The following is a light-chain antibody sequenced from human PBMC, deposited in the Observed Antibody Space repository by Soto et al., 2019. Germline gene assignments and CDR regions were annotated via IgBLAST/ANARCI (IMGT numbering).Light chain of an antibody. CDR2: EVS. Sequence: QSVLTQPASVSGSPGQSITISCTGTSSDVGSYNLVSWYQQHPGKAPKLMIYEVSKRPSGVSNRFSGSKSGNTASLTISGLQAEDEANYYCCSYSRSCPYHVF. J-gene: IGLJ1*01. CDR1: SSDVGSYNL. V-gene: IGLV2-23*02. CDR3: CSYSRSCPYHV.